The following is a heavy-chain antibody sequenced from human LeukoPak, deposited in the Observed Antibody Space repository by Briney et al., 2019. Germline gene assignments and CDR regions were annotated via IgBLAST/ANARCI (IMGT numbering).Heavy chain of an antibody. CDR1: GYTFTSYG. V-gene: IGHV1-18*01. Sequence: GASVKVSCKASGYTFTSYGIGWVRQAPGQGLEWMGWISAYNGNTNYAQKLQGRVTMTTDTSTSTAYMELRSLRSDDTAVYYCARGRLQDIAAATIAYLLDDYWGQGTLVTVSS. CDR2: ISAYNGNT. D-gene: IGHD6-13*01. J-gene: IGHJ4*02. CDR3: ARGRLQDIAAATIAYLLDDY.